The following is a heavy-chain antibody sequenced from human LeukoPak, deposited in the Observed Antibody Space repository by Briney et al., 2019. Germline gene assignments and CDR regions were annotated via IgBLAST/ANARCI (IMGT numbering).Heavy chain of an antibody. CDR1: GFTFSSYG. CDR2: IWYDGSNK. D-gene: IGHD3-22*01. CDR3: AKDFFDDSSGYYLDY. Sequence: PGRSLRLSCAASGFTFSSYGMHWVRQAPGKGLEWVTVIWYDGSNKYYADSVEGRFTISRDNSKNTLYLQMNSLRAEDTAVYYCAKDFFDDSSGYYLDYWGQGTLVTVSS. V-gene: IGHV3-33*06. J-gene: IGHJ4*02.